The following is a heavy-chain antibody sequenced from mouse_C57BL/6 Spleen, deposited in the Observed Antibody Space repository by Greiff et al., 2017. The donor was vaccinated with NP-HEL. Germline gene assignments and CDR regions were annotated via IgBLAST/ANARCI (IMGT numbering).Heavy chain of an antibody. CDR3: ARHGYYSCIDY. CDR1: GFTIKNTY. D-gene: IGHD2-2*01. J-gene: IGHJ4*01. CDR2: IDPANGST. Sequence: EVQLQQSVAELVRPGASVKLSCTASGFTIKNTYMHWVKQRPEQGLEWIGRIDPANGSTKYAPKFQGKATITADTSSNTAYMQLSSLTSEDTAFYYCARHGYYSCIDYWGQGTSVTVSS. V-gene: IGHV14-3*01.